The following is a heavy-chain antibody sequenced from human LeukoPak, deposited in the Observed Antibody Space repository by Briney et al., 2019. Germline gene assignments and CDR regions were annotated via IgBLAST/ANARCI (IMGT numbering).Heavy chain of an antibody. CDR3: AKSGSGWGAFDY. V-gene: IGHV3-23*01. CDR1: GFTFNSYA. J-gene: IGHJ4*02. D-gene: IGHD3-10*01. CDR2: ISSTGLTT. Sequence: GGSLRLSCASSGFTFNSYAMNWVRQAPGKGLEWVSSISSTGLTTYYTDSVKGRFTISRDNSKDTLYLQMNSLRAEDTAGYYCAKSGSGWGAFDYWGQGALVIVSS.